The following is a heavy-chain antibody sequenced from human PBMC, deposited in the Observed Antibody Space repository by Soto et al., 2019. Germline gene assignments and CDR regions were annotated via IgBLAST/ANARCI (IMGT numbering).Heavy chain of an antibody. Sequence: SVNVSCKASGGTFSSYAISWVRQAPGQGLEWMGGIIPIFGTANYAQKFQGRVTITADKSTSTAYMELSSLRSEDTAGYYCARGGSTVTAKNLDYWAQGPLSTAS. D-gene: IGHD2-21*02. J-gene: IGHJ4*02. CDR2: IIPIFGTA. CDR3: ARGGSTVTAKNLDY. CDR1: GGTFSSYA. V-gene: IGHV1-69*06.